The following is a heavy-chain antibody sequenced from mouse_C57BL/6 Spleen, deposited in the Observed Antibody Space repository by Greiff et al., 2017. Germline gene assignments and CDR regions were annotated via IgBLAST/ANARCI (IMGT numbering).Heavy chain of an antibody. D-gene: IGHD1-1*01. J-gene: IGHJ3*01. V-gene: IGHV1-55*01. CDR3: ARGKDHYGSRSYPY. Sequence: VQLQQPGAELVKPGASVKMSCKASGYTFTSYWITWVKQRPGQGLEWIGDIYPGSGSTNYNEKFKSKATLTVDTSSSTAYMQLSSLTSEDSAVYYCARGKDHYGSRSYPYWGQGTLVTVSA. CDR2: IYPGSGST. CDR1: GYTFTSYW.